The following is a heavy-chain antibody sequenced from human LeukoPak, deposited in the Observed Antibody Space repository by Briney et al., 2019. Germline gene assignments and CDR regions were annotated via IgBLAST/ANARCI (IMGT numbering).Heavy chain of an antibody. CDR2: IDSSSTTI. D-gene: IGHD5-24*01. Sequence: PGGSLRLSCAASGFTFSSYSMNWVSQAPGKGLEWVSYIDSSSTTIYYADSVKGRFTISRDNAKNSLYLQMNSLRAEDTAVFYWAEMDREGYNSPYYYYMHVWGKGTTVTVSS. V-gene: IGHV3-48*04. J-gene: IGHJ6*03. CDR1: GFTFSSYS. CDR3: AEMDREGYNSPYYYYMHV.